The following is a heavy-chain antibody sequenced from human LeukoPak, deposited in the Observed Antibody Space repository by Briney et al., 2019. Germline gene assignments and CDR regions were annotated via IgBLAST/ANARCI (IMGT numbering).Heavy chain of an antibody. Sequence: SETLSLTCTVSGGSISSYYWSWIRQPPGKGLEWIGYIYYTGSTDYNPSLKSRVAISVNTSKNQFSLKLSSVTAADTAVYYCARGSKAAPGTFDYWGQGTLVTVSS. CDR1: GGSISSYY. CDR3: ARGSKAAPGTFDY. V-gene: IGHV4-59*01. J-gene: IGHJ4*02. D-gene: IGHD6-13*01. CDR2: IYYTGST.